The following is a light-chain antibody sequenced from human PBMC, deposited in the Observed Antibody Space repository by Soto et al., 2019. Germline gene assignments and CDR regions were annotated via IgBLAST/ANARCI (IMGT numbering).Light chain of an antibody. V-gene: IGKV1-6*01. J-gene: IGKJ1*01. CDR2: ASS. Sequence: AIQMTQSPSSLSASVGDRVTITCRASQHIGTELGWYQQKPGKAPELLIYASSILQSGVPSRFSGSGSGTDFTLTISSLQPADFATYYCLQDYSYPRTFGQGTRVESK. CDR3: LQDYSYPRT. CDR1: QHIGTE.